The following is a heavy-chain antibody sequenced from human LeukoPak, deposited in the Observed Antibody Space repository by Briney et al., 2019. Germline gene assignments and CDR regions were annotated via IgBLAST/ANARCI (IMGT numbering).Heavy chain of an antibody. CDR3: ARDSRGGWIRYDSSGYAFDI. CDR1: GGSISSSSYY. CDR2: IYYSGST. D-gene: IGHD3-22*01. V-gene: IGHV4-39*07. Sequence: SETLSLTCTVSGGSISSSSYYWGWIRQPPGKGLEWIGSIYYSGSTYYNPSLKSRVTISVDTSKNQFSLKLSSVTAADTAVYYCARDSRGGWIRYDSSGYAFDIWGQGTMVTVSS. J-gene: IGHJ3*02.